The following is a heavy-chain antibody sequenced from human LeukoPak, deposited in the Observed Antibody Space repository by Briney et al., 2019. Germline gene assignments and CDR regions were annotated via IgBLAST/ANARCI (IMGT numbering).Heavy chain of an antibody. CDR1: GFTFSSYG. Sequence: GGSLRLSCAASGFTFSSYGMHWVRQAPGKGLEWVAFIQYDGSNKYYADSVKGRFTISRDNSKNTLYLQMNSLRAEDTAVYYCAKDPRRYCSSTSCSHNPFDIWGQGTMVTVSS. CDR2: IQYDGSNK. J-gene: IGHJ3*02. D-gene: IGHD2-2*01. V-gene: IGHV3-30*02. CDR3: AKDPRRYCSSTSCSHNPFDI.